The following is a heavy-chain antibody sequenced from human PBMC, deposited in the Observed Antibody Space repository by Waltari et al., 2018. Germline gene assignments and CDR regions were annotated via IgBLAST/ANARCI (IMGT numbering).Heavy chain of an antibody. D-gene: IGHD1-26*01. V-gene: IGHV3-7*04. Sequence: EVQLVESGGGLVQPGGSLRLSCVASGFTFNTFWMSWVRQDQGKGLEWVTEIKQDGSDTYYADSVKGRFTVSRDNAKNSLYLQMNSLRVEDTAVYYCARDWEGDRPNFDYWGQGTLVTVSS. CDR3: ARDWEGDRPNFDY. CDR2: IKQDGSDT. J-gene: IGHJ4*02. CDR1: GFTFNTFW.